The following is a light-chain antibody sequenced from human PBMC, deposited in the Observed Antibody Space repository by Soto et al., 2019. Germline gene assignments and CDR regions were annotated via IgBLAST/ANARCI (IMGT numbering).Light chain of an antibody. V-gene: IGLV2-8*01. J-gene: IGLJ2*01. Sequence: QSALTQPPSASGSPGQSVTIACTGTSSDVGGYKYVSWYQQHPGKAPKLMIYEVNKRPSGVPDRFSGSKSGHTASLTVSGLQGDDEADYFCSSYAGRNIVLFGGGTKLTVL. CDR1: SSDVGGYKY. CDR2: EVN. CDR3: SSYAGRNIVL.